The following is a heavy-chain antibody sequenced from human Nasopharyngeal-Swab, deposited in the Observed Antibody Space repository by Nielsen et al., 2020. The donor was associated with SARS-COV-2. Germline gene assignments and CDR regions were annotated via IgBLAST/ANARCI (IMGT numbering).Heavy chain of an antibody. CDR2: INHSGST. V-gene: IGHV4-34*01. Sequence: SETLSLTCAVYGGSFSGYYWSWIRQPPGKGLEWIGEINHSGSTNYNPSLKSRVTISIDTSKNQFSLKLSSVTAADTAVYYCARGFDYWGQGTLVTVSS. CDR3: ARGFDY. J-gene: IGHJ4*02. CDR1: GGSFSGYY.